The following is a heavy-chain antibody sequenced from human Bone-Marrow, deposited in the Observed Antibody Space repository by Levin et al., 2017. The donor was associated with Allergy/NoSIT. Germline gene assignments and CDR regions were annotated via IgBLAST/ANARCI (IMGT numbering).Heavy chain of an antibody. CDR3: AGGASGSQNYCGLDV. CDR2: ISARETLI. CDR1: GFTFSDHY. J-gene: IGHJ6*02. D-gene: IGHD6-25*01. V-gene: IGHV3-11*01. Sequence: KTGGSLRLSCAASGFTFSDHYMTWVRQSPGRGLEWLSYISARETLIHYSDSVRDRFTISRDNDKNLLFLEMNSLRADDTAVYFCAGGASGSQNYCGLDVWGPGTTVTVSS.